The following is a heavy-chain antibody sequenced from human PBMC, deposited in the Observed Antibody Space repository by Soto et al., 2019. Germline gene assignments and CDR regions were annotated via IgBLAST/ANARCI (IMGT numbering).Heavy chain of an antibody. Sequence: SGPTLVNPTQTLTLTCTFSGFSLSTSGVGVGWIRQPPGKALEWLALIHWNDDKRYSPSLKSGLTITKDTSKNQVVLTMTNMDPVDTATYYCARIEYSSSGDWFDPWGQGTLVTVS. J-gene: IGHJ5*02. CDR1: GFSLSTSGVG. CDR3: ARIEYSSSGDWFDP. D-gene: IGHD6-6*01. CDR2: IHWNDDK. V-gene: IGHV2-5*01.